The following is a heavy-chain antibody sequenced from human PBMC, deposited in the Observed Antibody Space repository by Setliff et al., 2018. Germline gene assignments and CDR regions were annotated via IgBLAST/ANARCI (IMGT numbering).Heavy chain of an antibody. V-gene: IGHV1-2*04. CDR2: INPNSGGT. CDR3: ARRRYYYDSSGYRWGGFYLDY. CDR1: GYTFTGYY. Sequence: ASVKVSCKASGYTFTGYYMHWVRQAPGQGLEWMGWINPNSGGTNYAQKFQGWVTMTRDTSISTAYMELSRLRSDDTAVYYCARRRYYYDSSGYRWGGFYLDYWGQGTLVTVSS. J-gene: IGHJ4*02. D-gene: IGHD3-22*01.